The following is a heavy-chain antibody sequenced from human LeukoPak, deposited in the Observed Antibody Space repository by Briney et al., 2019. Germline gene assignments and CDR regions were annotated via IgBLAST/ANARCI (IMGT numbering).Heavy chain of an antibody. J-gene: IGHJ3*02. CDR2: LTGSGSNT. CDR3: AREGLTTTPNNAFDI. Sequence: GGSLRLSCVASGFTFSNYPMSWVRQAPGKGLEWVSALTGSGSNTYYADSVKGRFTISRDNSKNTLYLQMNSLRAEDTALYFCAREGLTTTPNNAFDIWGQGTMVTVSS. V-gene: IGHV3-23*01. CDR1: GFTFSNYP. D-gene: IGHD4-11*01.